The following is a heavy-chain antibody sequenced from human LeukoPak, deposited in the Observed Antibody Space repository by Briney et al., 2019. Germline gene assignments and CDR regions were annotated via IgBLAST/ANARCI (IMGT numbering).Heavy chain of an antibody. D-gene: IGHD2-2*01. J-gene: IGHJ4*02. CDR2: ISGSGGST. V-gene: IGHV3-23*01. CDR3: AKAPVFTAAIEGIDY. CDR1: GFTFSNYA. Sequence: GGSLRLSCAASGFTFSNYAMSWVRQAPGKGLEWVTAISGSGGSTYYADSVKGRFTITRDTSKNTLSLQMNSLRVEDTAVYDCAKAPVFTAAIEGIDYWGQGTLVTVSS.